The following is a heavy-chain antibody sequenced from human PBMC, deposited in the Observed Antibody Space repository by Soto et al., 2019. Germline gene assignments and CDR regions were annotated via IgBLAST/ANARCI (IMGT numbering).Heavy chain of an antibody. J-gene: IGHJ6*02. CDR3: ARDRXASDWSGYIEYYYGMDV. V-gene: IGHV4-30-4*01. CDR1: GGSISSGDYY. Sequence: PSETLSLTCTVSGGSISSGDYYWSWIRQPPGKGLEWIGYIYYSGSTYYNPSLKSRVTISVDTSKNQFSLKLSSVTAADTAVYYCARDRXASDWSGYIEYYYGMDVWGQGTTVTVSS. D-gene: IGHD3-3*01. CDR2: IYYSGST.